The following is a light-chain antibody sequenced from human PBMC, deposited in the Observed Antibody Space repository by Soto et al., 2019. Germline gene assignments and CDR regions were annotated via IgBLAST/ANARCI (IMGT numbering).Light chain of an antibody. CDR1: SSDVGGYNF. CDR2: EVA. CDR3: ASWDTNLSAVV. V-gene: IGLV2-14*03. J-gene: IGLJ2*01. Sequence: QSALTQTASVSGSPGQSITMSCTGTSSDVGGYNFVSWYQQHPGKAPKLIVHEVANRLSGVSGRFSGSKSGTSAALGITGLQTGDEAYYFCASWDTNLSAVVFGGGTKLTVL.